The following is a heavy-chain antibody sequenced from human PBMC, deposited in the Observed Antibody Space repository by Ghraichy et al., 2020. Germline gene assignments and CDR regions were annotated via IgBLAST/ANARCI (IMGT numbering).Heavy chain of an antibody. J-gene: IGHJ4*02. Sequence: LSLTCAASGFTFSSYEMNWVRQAPGKGLEWVSYISSSGSTIYYADSVKGRFTISRDNAKNSLYLQMNSLRAEDTAVYYCARPLYYDFWSGYYEGFDYWGQGTLVTVSS. V-gene: IGHV3-48*03. CDR2: ISSSGSTI. D-gene: IGHD3-3*01. CDR1: GFTFSSYE. CDR3: ARPLYYDFWSGYYEGFDY.